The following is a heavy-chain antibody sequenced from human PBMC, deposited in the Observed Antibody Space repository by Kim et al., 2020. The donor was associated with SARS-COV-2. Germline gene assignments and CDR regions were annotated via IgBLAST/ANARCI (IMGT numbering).Heavy chain of an antibody. Sequence: ADSVKGRFTISRDNSKNTLYLQMNSLRAEDTAVYYCALVRGRGVWLPFDYWGQGTLVTVSS. CDR3: ALVRGRGVWLPFDY. V-gene: IGHV3-30*01. J-gene: IGHJ4*02. D-gene: IGHD3-10*01.